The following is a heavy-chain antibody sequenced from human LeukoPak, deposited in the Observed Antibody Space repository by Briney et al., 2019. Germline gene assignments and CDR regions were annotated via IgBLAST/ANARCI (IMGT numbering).Heavy chain of an antibody. CDR3: AKDDYGMDV. Sequence: GRSLGLSCVDSGFIFGDFDMHWVRRAPGRGLEWVTMISYDGSNKYYVDSVRDRFTVSRVNSKNTLSLHMNSLRPEDTAVYYCAKDDYGMDVWGQGTTVIVSS. CDR1: GFIFGDFD. CDR2: ISYDGSNK. J-gene: IGHJ6*02. V-gene: IGHV3-30*18.